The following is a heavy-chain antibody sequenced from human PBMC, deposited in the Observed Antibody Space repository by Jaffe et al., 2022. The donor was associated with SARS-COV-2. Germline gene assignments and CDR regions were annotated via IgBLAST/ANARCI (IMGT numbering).Heavy chain of an antibody. CDR2: ISGSGGST. D-gene: IGHD3-3*01. CDR1: GFTFSSYA. V-gene: IGHV3-23*01. J-gene: IGHJ4*02. CDR3: AKGTTIFGVVIIHFDY. Sequence: EVQLLESGGGLVQPGGSLRLSCAASGFTFSSYAMSWVRQAPGKGLEWVSAISGSGGSTYYADSVKGRFTISRDNSKNTLYLQMNSLRAEDTAVYYCAKGTTIFGVVIIHFDYWGQGTLVTVSS.